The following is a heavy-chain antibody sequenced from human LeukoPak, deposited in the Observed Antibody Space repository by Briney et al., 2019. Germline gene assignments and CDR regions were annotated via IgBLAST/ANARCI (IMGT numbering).Heavy chain of an antibody. V-gene: IGHV3-7*03. Sequence: LAGGSLRLSCAASGFTFSNYWLNWVRHPPGKGLDCVANIKEDGSEKYYVNSVKGRFTISRDNAKNSLFLQMNSLRAEDTAVYYCARTLRGGGAPDYWGQGTLVTVSS. CDR1: GFTFSNYW. CDR3: ARTLRGGGAPDY. J-gene: IGHJ4*02. CDR2: IKEDGSEK. D-gene: IGHD3-16*01.